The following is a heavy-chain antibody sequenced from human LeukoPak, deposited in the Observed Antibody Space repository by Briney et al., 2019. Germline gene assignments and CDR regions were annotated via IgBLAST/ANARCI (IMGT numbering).Heavy chain of an antibody. CDR3: AKGGTAPRRYYYYMDV. Sequence: GGSLRLSCAASGFTFSSYAMSWVRQAPGKGLEWVSAISGGGGSTYYADSVKGRFTISRDNSKNTLYLQMNSLRAEDTAVYYCAKGGTAPRRYYYYMDVWGKGTTVTVSS. J-gene: IGHJ6*03. CDR1: GFTFSSYA. CDR2: ISGGGGST. D-gene: IGHD1-14*01. V-gene: IGHV3-23*01.